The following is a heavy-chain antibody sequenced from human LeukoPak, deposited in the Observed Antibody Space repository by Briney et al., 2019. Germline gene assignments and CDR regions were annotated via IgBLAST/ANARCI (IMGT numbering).Heavy chain of an antibody. V-gene: IGHV3-23*01. J-gene: IGHJ4*02. D-gene: IGHD3-3*01. CDR2: ISGSGGST. Sequence: GGSLRLSCAASGFSFSSYAMSWVRQAPGKGLEWVSGISGSGGSTYYADSVKGRFTISRDTSKNTLYLQMNSLRAEDTAVYYCAKVGVITIFGVVTNYFDYWGQGTLVTVSS. CDR1: GFSFSSYA. CDR3: AKVGVITIFGVVTNYFDY.